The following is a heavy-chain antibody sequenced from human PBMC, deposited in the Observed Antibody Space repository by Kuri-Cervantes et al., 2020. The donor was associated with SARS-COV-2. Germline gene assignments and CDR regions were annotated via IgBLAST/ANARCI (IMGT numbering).Heavy chain of an antibody. J-gene: IGHJ6*03. V-gene: IGHV1-69*13. CDR1: GGTFSSYA. D-gene: IGHD2-2*01. CDR2: IIPIFGTA. Sequence: SVKVSCKASGGTFSSYAIGWVRQAPGQGLEWMGRIIPIFGTANYAQKFQGRVTITADESTSTAYMELSSLRSEDTAVYYCARASTYCSSTSCYDYYYMDVWGKGTTVTVSS. CDR3: ARASTYCSSTSCYDYYYMDV.